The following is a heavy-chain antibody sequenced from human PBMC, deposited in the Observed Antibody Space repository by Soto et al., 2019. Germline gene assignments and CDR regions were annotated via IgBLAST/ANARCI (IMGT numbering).Heavy chain of an antibody. J-gene: IGHJ6*02. CDR2: IYTSGST. V-gene: IGHV4-4*07. Sequence: SETLSLTCTVSGGSISSYYWSWIRQPAGKGLEWIGRIYTSGSTNYNPSLKSRVTMSVDTSKNQFSLKLSSVTAAHTAVYYCARDLAYSYGKRGESYYGMDVWGQGNTVP. CDR1: GGSISSYY. D-gene: IGHD5-18*01. CDR3: ARDLAYSYGKRGESYYGMDV.